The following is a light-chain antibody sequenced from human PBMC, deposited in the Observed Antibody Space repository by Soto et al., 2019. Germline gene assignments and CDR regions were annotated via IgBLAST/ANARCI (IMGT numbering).Light chain of an antibody. J-gene: IGLJ3*02. Sequence: QAVVTQPPSVSGAPGQRVTISCTGNNSNLGAGYDVHWYQRLPGAAPKLVIFGNRNRPSGVPERFSGSKSGTSASLAITGLQAEDEADYYCQAYDYSLTASVFGGGTKLTVL. CDR1: NSNLGAGYD. V-gene: IGLV1-40*01. CDR2: GNR. CDR3: QAYDYSLTASV.